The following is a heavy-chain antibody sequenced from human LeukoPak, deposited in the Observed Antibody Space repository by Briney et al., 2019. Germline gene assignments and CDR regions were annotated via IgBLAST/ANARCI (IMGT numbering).Heavy chain of an antibody. CDR2: ISAYNGNT. D-gene: IGHD6-13*01. CDR1: GYTFTSYG. Sequence: SVKVSCKASGYTFTSYGISWVRQAPGQGLEWMGWISAYNGNTNYAQKLQGRVTMTTDTSTSTAYMELRSLRSDDTAVYYCARDRRIAAAGDYYYYYYMDVWGKGTTVTVSS. V-gene: IGHV1-18*01. CDR3: ARDRRIAAAGDYYYYYYMDV. J-gene: IGHJ6*03.